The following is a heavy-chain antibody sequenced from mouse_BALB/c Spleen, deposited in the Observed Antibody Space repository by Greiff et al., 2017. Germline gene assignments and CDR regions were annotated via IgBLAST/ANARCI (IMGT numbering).Heavy chain of an antibody. CDR2: IYPGDGDT. Sequence: VQLQQSGAELARPGASVKLSCKASGYTFTSYWMQWVKQRPGQGLEWIGAIYPGDGDTRYTQKFKGKATLTADKSSSTAYMQLSSLASEDSAVYYCARDDRGDYWGQGTTLTVSS. V-gene: IGHV1-87*01. CDR1: GYTFTSYW. J-gene: IGHJ2*01. D-gene: IGHD2-14*01. CDR3: ARDDRGDY.